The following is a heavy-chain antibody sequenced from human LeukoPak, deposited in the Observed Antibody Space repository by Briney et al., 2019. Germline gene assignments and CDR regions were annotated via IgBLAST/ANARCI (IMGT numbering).Heavy chain of an antibody. CDR1: GYTFTGYY. D-gene: IGHD3-10*01. CDR3: ARSKRITMVRGVVNWFDP. J-gene: IGHJ5*02. Sequence: GASVKVSCKASGYTFTGYYMHWARQAPGQGLEWMGWINPNSGGTNYAQKFQGRVTMTRDTSISTAYMELSRLRSDDTAVYYCARSKRITMVRGVVNWFDPWGQGTLVTVSS. V-gene: IGHV1-2*02. CDR2: INPNSGGT.